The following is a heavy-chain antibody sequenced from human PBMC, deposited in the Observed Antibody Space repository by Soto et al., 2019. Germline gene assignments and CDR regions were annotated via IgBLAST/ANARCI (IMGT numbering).Heavy chain of an antibody. V-gene: IGHV1-58*01. CDR1: GFTFTSSA. D-gene: IGHD3-10*01. CDR2: IVVGSGNT. CDR3: AXDLITMVRGVSYYGMDV. J-gene: IGHJ6*01. Sequence: GAAVLVPCRASGFTFTSSAVQWVRQARGQRLEWIGWIVVGSGNTNYAQKFQERVTITRDMSTSTAYMELSSLRSEDTAVYYCAXDLITMVRGVSYYGMDVWGQGTTVTVSS.